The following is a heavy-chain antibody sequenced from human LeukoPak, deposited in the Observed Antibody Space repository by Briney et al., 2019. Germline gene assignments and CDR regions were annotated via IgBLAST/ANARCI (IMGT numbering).Heavy chain of an antibody. CDR3: ARSYFGGYAMDV. CDR1: GYSFTNYW. J-gene: IGHJ6*04. Sequence: GESLKISCKASGYSFTNYWIGWARQMPGKGLDGMGIIYPDDSKTKYASSFQGLVTISDDKSISTAYLQWSRLEASDTAIYYCARSYFGGYAMDVWGKGTTVIVAS. CDR2: IYPDDSKT. D-gene: IGHD3-10*01. V-gene: IGHV5-51*01.